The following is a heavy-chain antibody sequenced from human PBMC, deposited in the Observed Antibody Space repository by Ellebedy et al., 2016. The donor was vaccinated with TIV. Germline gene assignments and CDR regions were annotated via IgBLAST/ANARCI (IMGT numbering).Heavy chain of an antibody. V-gene: IGHV3-23*01. CDR1: GFTFSSYA. Sequence: GGSLRLXCAASGFTFSSYAMSWVRQAPGKGLEWVSAISGSGGSTYYADSVKGRFTISRDNAKNTLSLQMNSLRVEDTAVYYCASGFSHYGAFDIWGQGTMVTVSS. CDR2: ISGSGGST. D-gene: IGHD5-12*01. J-gene: IGHJ3*02. CDR3: ASGFSHYGAFDI.